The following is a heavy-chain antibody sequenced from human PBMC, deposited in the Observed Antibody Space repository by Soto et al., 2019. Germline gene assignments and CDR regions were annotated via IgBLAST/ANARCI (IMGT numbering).Heavy chain of an antibody. D-gene: IGHD3-22*01. J-gene: IGHJ4*02. V-gene: IGHV1-46*01. CDR2: INPSGGST. CDR3: ARSPYSSGYYYAIDY. Sequence: QVQLVQSGAEVKKPGASVKVSCKASGYTLIMYYIHWMRQAPGQGLEWMGLINPSGGSTTYEQKFQGRVTMTSDTSTSTVYMDLSSLRSEDTAVYYCARSPYSSGYYYAIDYWGQGTQVTVSS. CDR1: GYTLIMYY.